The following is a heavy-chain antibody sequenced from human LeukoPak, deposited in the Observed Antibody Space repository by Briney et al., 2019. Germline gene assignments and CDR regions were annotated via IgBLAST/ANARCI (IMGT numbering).Heavy chain of an antibody. V-gene: IGHV1-69*01. Sequence: SVKVTCKASGGTFISYAISWVRQAPGQGLEWMGGIIPIFGTANYAQKFQGRVTITADESTSTAYMELSSLRSEDTAVYYCARERAVAGTSDYYYYGMDVWGQGTTVTVSS. J-gene: IGHJ6*02. CDR1: GGTFISYA. CDR3: ARERAVAGTSDYYYYGMDV. CDR2: IIPIFGTA. D-gene: IGHD6-19*01.